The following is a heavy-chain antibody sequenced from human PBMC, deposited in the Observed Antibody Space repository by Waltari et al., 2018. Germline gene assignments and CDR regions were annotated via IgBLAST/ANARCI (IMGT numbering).Heavy chain of an antibody. D-gene: IGHD5-18*01. Sequence: QVQLQESGPGLVKPSQTLSLTCPVSGGSIRIGSYYWLWIRQPARKGLEWIGRIYTSGSTNYNPSLKSRVTISVDTSKNQFSLKLSSVTAADTAVYYCARSRTRYSYGLNYWGQGTLVTVSS. CDR3: ARSRTRYSYGLNY. CDR2: IYTSGST. CDR1: GGSIRIGSYY. V-gene: IGHV4-61*02. J-gene: IGHJ4*02.